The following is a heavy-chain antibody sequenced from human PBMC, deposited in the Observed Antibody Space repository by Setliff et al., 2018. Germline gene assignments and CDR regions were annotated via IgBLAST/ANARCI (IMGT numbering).Heavy chain of an antibody. D-gene: IGHD6-13*01. CDR1: GGTFSSYA. J-gene: IGHJ3*02. CDR3: ARARHEYSSSWYDLGAFDI. CDR2: IIPIFGTA. Sequence: SVKVSCKASGGTFSSYAISWVRQAPGQGLEWMGGIIPIFGTANYAQKFQGRVTITTDESTSTAYMELSSLRSEDTAVYYCARARHEYSSSWYDLGAFDIWGQGTMVTVSS. V-gene: IGHV1-69*05.